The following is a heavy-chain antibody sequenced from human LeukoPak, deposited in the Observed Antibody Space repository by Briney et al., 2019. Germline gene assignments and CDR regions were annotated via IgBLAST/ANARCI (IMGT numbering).Heavy chain of an antibody. CDR1: GFTFSSYS. J-gene: IGHJ4*02. V-gene: IGHV3-21*01. D-gene: IGHD6-19*01. Sequence: KTGGSLRLSCAASGFTFSSYSMNWVRQAPGKGLEWVSSIRSSSSYIYYADSVKGRFTISRDNAKNSLYLQMNSLRAEDTAVYYCAREGAVAYWGQGTLVTVSS. CDR3: AREGAVAY. CDR2: IRSSSSYI.